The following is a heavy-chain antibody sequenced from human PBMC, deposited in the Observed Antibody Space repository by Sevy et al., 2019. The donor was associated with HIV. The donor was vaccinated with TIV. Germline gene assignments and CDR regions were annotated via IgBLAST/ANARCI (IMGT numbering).Heavy chain of an antibody. CDR1: GFTFSKAW. CDR3: TTKKDFWSGYFXFDY. Sequence: GGSLRLSSAASGFTFSKAWMSWVRQAPGKGLEWVGRIKSNTDGGTTDYAEPVKGRFTISRDDSKNTLYLQVNSLKTDDTAVYYCTTKKDFWSGYFXFDYWGQGTLVTVSS. J-gene: IGHJ4*02. CDR2: IKSNTDGGTT. V-gene: IGHV3-15*01. D-gene: IGHD3-3*01.